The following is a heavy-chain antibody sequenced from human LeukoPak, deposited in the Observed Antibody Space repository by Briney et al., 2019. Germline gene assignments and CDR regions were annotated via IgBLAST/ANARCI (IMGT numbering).Heavy chain of an antibody. V-gene: IGHV1-8*03. CDR3: ARGRRAYSNPPDYYYYYYMDV. J-gene: IGHJ6*03. CDR1: GYTFTSYD. CDR2: MNPNSGNT. D-gene: IGHD4-11*01. Sequence: ASVKVSCKASGYTFTSYDINWVRQATGQGLEWMGWMNPNSGNTGYAQKFQGRVAITRNTSISTAYMELSSLRSEDTAVYYCARGRRAYSNPPDYYYYYYMDVWGKGTTVTVSS.